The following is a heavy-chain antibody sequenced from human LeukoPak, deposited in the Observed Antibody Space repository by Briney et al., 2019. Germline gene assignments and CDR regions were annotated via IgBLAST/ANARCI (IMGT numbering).Heavy chain of an antibody. V-gene: IGHV4-4*02. CDR2: IYHSGST. J-gene: IGHJ3*02. Sequence: SETLSLTCAVSGDSISSSHWWSWVRQPPGKGLEWIGEIYHSGSTNYNPSLKGRVTILVDKSRNQFSLKLSSVSAADTAVYYCASGLYGSGRAWAFDIWGQGTMVTVSS. CDR1: GDSISSSHW. D-gene: IGHD3-10*01. CDR3: ASGLYGSGRAWAFDI.